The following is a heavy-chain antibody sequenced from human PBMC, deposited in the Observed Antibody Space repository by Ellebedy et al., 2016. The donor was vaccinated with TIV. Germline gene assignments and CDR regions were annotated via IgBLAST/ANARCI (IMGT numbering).Heavy chain of an antibody. CDR3: GYVDY. CDR2: NNHSGST. J-gene: IGHJ4*02. V-gene: IGHV4-34*01. Sequence: SETLSLXCAVYGGSFSGYYWSWIRQPPGKGLEWIGENNHSGSTNYNPSLKSRVTISVDTSKNQFSLKLSSVTAADTAVYYCGYVDYWGQGTLVTVSS. CDR1: GGSFSGYY.